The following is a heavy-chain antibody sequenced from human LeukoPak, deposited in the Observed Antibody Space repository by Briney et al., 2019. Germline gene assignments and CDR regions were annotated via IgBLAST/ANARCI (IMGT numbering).Heavy chain of an antibody. J-gene: IGHJ3*02. D-gene: IGHD3-22*01. CDR2: IYYSGST. V-gene: IGHV4-59*01. CDR1: GGSISSYY. Sequence: SETLSLTCTVSGGSISSYYWSWIRQPPGKGLEWIGYIYYSGSTNYNPSLKSRVTISVDTSKNQFSLKLSSVTAADTVVYYCARDQPYYYDSSGYAFDIWGQGTMVTVSS. CDR3: ARDQPYYYDSSGYAFDI.